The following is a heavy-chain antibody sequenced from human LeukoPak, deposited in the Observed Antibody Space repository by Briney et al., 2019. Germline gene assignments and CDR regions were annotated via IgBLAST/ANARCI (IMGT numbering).Heavy chain of an antibody. CDR1: GGPITAYY. Sequence: ASETLSLTCTISGGPITAYYWSWIRQPPGKGLEWIGYVYYTGSTNYNPSLNSRLTISLDTSKNQFSLRLTSVTAADTAVYYCARSVGADLDYWGQGTLVTVSS. CDR3: ARSVGADLDY. D-gene: IGHD1-26*01. CDR2: VYYTGST. V-gene: IGHV4-59*01. J-gene: IGHJ4*02.